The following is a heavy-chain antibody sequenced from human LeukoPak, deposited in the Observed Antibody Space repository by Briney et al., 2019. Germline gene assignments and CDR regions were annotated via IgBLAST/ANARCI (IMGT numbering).Heavy chain of an antibody. Sequence: GGSLRLSCAASGFTFSNYWIYWVRQAPGKGLVWVSRINSDGSSTNYADSVKGRFTISRDNAKNTLYLQMNSLRAEDTAVYYCARDGGYSSGWTDFDYWGQGTLVTVSS. CDR1: GFTFSNYW. J-gene: IGHJ4*02. CDR3: ARDGGYSSGWTDFDY. V-gene: IGHV3-74*01. D-gene: IGHD6-19*01. CDR2: INSDGSST.